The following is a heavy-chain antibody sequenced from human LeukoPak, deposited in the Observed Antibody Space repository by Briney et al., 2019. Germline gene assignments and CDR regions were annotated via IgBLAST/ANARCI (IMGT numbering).Heavy chain of an antibody. CDR2: INPNSGGT. Sequence: GASVKVSCKASGYTFTGYYMHWVRQAPGQGLEWMGWINPNSGGTNYAQKFQGWVTMTRDTSISTAYMELSRLRSDDTAVYYCARKSGSYVVGAFDIWGQGTMATVSS. D-gene: IGHD1-26*01. J-gene: IGHJ3*02. CDR1: GYTFTGYY. V-gene: IGHV1-2*04. CDR3: ARKSGSYVVGAFDI.